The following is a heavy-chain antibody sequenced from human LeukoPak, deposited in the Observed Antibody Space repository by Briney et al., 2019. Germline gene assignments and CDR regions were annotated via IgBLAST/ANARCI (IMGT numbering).Heavy chain of an antibody. D-gene: IGHD3-22*01. Sequence: PSETLSLTCAVYGGFFMGYYWSWIRQPPGKGLEWIGEINHSGSTNYNPSLKSRVTISVNTSKNQFSLKLSSVTAADTAVYYCERGNRVYYDSSFDPWGQGTLVTVSS. J-gene: IGHJ5*02. CDR2: INHSGST. CDR1: GGFFMGYY. CDR3: ERGNRVYYDSSFDP. V-gene: IGHV4-34*01.